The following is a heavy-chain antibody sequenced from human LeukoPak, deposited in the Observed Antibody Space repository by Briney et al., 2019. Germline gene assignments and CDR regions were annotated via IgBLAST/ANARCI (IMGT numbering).Heavy chain of an antibody. J-gene: IGHJ4*02. Sequence: PGGSLRLSCAASGFTFSSYWMSWVRQAPGKGLEWVANIKHDGSENHYVDSVKGRFTISRDNAKNSLYLQMDGLRAEDTAVYYCARYADGSKSFYRTFDYWGQGTLVTVSS. CDR1: GFTFSSYW. CDR3: ARYADGSKSFYRTFDY. CDR2: IKHDGSEN. V-gene: IGHV3-7*05. D-gene: IGHD3-10*01.